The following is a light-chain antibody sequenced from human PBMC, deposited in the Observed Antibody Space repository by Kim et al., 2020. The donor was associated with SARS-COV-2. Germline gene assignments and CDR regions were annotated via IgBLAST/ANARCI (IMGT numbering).Light chain of an antibody. CDR1: SSDVGGYNY. CDR2: DVS. CDR3: CSYACSYPVV. V-gene: IGLV2-11*01. Sequence: QSALTQPRSVSGSPGQSVTISCTGTSSDVGGYNYVSWYQQHPGKAPKLMIYDVSKRPSGVPDRFSGSKSGNTASLTISGLQAEDEADYYCCSYACSYPVVFGGGTQLTVL. J-gene: IGLJ2*01.